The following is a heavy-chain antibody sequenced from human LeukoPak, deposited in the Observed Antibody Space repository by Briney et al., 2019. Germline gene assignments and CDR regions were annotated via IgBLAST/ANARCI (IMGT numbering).Heavy chain of an antibody. J-gene: IGHJ4*02. V-gene: IGHV1-3*01. D-gene: IGHD3-10*01. CDR3: ARSRAAPYGSGSYLDY. CDR2: INAGNGNT. CDR1: GYTFTSYA. Sequence: ASVKVSCKASGYTFTSYAMHWVRQAPGQRLEWMGWINAGNGNTKYSQKFQGRVTITRDTSASAAYMELSSLRSEDTAVYYCARSRAAPYGSGSYLDYWGQGTLVTVSS.